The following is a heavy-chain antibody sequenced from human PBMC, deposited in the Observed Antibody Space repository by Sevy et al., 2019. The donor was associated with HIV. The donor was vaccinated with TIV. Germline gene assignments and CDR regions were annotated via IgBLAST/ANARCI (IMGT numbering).Heavy chain of an antibody. Sequence: SETLSLTCSVSGGSISISNYYWGWIHQAPGKGLEWIGSLHYGGDTYHNPSLKSRLTTSVDTSKNQFSLTLTSVIAADTAVYYCARAYMYGNYLDFWGQGTLVTVSS. CDR1: GGSISISNYY. V-gene: IGHV4-39*01. CDR2: LHYGGDT. CDR3: ARAYMYGNYLDF. J-gene: IGHJ4*02. D-gene: IGHD5-18*01.